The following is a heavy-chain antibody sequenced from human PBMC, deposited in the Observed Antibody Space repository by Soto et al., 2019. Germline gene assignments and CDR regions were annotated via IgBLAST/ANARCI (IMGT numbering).Heavy chain of an antibody. J-gene: IGHJ4*02. V-gene: IGHV4-34*01. CDR2: INHSGGT. D-gene: IGHD5-12*01. CDR1: GGSFSGYY. Sequence: PSETLSLTCAVYGGSFSGYYWSWIRQPPGKGLEWIGEINHSGGTNYNPSLKSRVTISVDTSKNQFSLKVSSVTAADTAVYYCARAPYSVHDYSLDYWGQGTLVTVSS. CDR3: ARAPYSVHDYSLDY.